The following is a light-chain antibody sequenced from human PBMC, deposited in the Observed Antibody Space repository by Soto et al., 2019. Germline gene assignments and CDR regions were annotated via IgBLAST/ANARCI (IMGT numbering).Light chain of an antibody. J-gene: IGLJ3*02. V-gene: IGLV1-44*01. CDR2: DNI. CDR1: TANIGRNP. CDR3: AAWDDSLNGWV. Sequence: QPVLTQPPSASGTPGQRVTIACSGSTANIGRNPVNWYQQLPGTAPKLTIYDNIERPSGVPDRFSGSNSGTAASLAISGLQSEDEADYYCAAWDDSLNGWVLGGGTKLTVL.